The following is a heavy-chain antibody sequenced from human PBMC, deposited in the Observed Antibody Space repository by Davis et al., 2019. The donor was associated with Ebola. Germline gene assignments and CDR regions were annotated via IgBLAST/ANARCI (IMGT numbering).Heavy chain of an antibody. CDR2: ISAYNGNT. Sequence: ASVKVSCKASGYTFPSYGINWVRQAPGQGLEWMGWISAYNGNTNYAQKLQGRVTMTTDTSTSTAYMELRSLRSEDTAVYYCAITNDFWSGYLYYYYGMDVWGQGTTVTVSS. CDR3: AITNDFWSGYLYYYYGMDV. V-gene: IGHV1-18*01. D-gene: IGHD3-3*01. CDR1: GYTFPSYG. J-gene: IGHJ6*02.